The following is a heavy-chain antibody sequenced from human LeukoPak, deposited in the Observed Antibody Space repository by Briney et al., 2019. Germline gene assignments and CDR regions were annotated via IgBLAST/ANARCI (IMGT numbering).Heavy chain of an antibody. CDR1: GFTFSSYW. J-gene: IGHJ4*02. Sequence: GGSLRLSCAASGFTFSSYWMSWVRQAPGKGLEWVANIKQDGSEKYYVDSVKGRFTISRDNAKNSLYLQMNSLRAEDTAVYYCARDSEVVVTGPFDYWGQGTLVTVSS. D-gene: IGHD2-15*01. CDR2: IKQDGSEK. CDR3: ARDSEVVVTGPFDY. V-gene: IGHV3-7*01.